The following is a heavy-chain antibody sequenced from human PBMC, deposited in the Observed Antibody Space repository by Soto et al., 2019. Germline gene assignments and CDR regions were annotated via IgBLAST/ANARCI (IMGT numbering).Heavy chain of an antibody. CDR3: ARDGPQLAYCGGDCYSPVFDY. D-gene: IGHD2-21*02. Sequence: ASVKVSCKASGYTFTSYYMHWVQQAPGQGLEWMGIINPSGGSTSYAQKFQGRVTMTRDTSTSTVYMELSSLRSEDTAVYYCARDGPQLAYCGGDCYSPVFDYWGQGTLVTVSS. J-gene: IGHJ4*02. CDR2: INPSGGST. V-gene: IGHV1-46*01. CDR1: GYTFTSYY.